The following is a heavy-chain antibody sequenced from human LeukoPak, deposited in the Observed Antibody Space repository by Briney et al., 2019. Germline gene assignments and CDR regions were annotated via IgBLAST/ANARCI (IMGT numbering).Heavy chain of an antibody. CDR3: ARDQSAYVLLWFGEGCWFDP. V-gene: IGHV1-46*01. D-gene: IGHD3-10*01. Sequence: ASVKVSCKASGYTFTSYYMHWVRQAPGQGLEWMGIINPSGGSTSYAQKFQGRVTMTRDMSTSTVYMELSSLRSEDMAVYYCARDQSAYVLLWFGEGCWFDPWGQGTLVTVSS. CDR2: INPSGGST. J-gene: IGHJ5*02. CDR1: GYTFTSYY.